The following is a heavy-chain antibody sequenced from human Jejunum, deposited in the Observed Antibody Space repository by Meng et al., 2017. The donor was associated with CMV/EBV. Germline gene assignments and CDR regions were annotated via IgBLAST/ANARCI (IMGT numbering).Heavy chain of an antibody. CDR3: ARVRSTSFGVIIYALDV. CDR1: FSSYA. Sequence: FSSYALHWVHQAPGRRLEWVAVISFDGSSKYYADSVGGRFTISRDNSNSTLYLQMNSLRGEDAAVYYCARVRSTSFGVIIYALDVWGQGTTVTVSS. J-gene: IGHJ6*02. D-gene: IGHD3-3*01. CDR2: ISFDGSSK. V-gene: IGHV3-30-3*01.